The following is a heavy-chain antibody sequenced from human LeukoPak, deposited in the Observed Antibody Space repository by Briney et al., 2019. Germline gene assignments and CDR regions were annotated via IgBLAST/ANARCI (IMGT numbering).Heavy chain of an antibody. CDR2: VAREDDET. D-gene: IGHD3-16*01. Sequence: GASVKVSCKISGYSLSELPIHCVRQAPGKGLEWMGGVAREDDETRYAQNFEGRVLMTETSATDAAIEELSRLRSDDTADYYCSTDLGWIHHFGNRVGRDEGQPVNHWGQGTLVTVSS. V-gene: IGHV1-24*01. J-gene: IGHJ5*02. CDR3: STDLGWIHHFGNRVGRDEGQPVNH. CDR1: GYSLSELP.